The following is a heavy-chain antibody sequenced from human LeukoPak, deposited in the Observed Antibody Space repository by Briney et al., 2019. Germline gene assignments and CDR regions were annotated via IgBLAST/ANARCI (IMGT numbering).Heavy chain of an antibody. CDR1: GFTFSNYA. Sequence: PGGSLRLSCAASGFTFSNYAMHWVRQVPGKGLEWVAVISKDGSNKYYADSVKGRFTISRDNSKNTVYLQMNSLRAEDTALYYCAKSIVVVPAAPFDYWGQGTLVTVSS. D-gene: IGHD2-2*01. CDR3: AKSIVVVPAAPFDY. V-gene: IGHV3-30*18. J-gene: IGHJ4*02. CDR2: ISKDGSNK.